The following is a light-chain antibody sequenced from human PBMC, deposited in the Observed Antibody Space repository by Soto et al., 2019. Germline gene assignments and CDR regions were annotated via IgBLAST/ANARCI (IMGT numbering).Light chain of an antibody. J-gene: IGLJ1*01. V-gene: IGLV2-23*02. CDR3: CSSGGSPTYV. CDR2: EVS. CDR1: RSDVGSHNL. Sequence: QSALTQPASVSGSPGQSITISCTGTRSDVGSHNLVSWYQHHPGNAPKLIISEVSKRPSGVSSRFSGSKSGNTASLTISGLKVEDEADYYCCSSGGSPTYVFGTGTKLTVL.